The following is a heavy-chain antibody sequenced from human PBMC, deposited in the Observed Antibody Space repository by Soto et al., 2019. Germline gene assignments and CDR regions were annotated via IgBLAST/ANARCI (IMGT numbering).Heavy chain of an antibody. CDR3: ATGGWLDD. CDR1: GFTFSTYM. V-gene: IGHV3-23*01. J-gene: IGHJ4*02. CDR2: ISSSGDAT. Sequence: EVHLLESGGDLVQPGGSLRLSCAASGFTFSTYMMTWVRQAPGTGLEWVASISSSGDATYYSDYVKGRFTISRDNSKNTVFLHMISLRAEDTELYYCATGGWLDDWGPGTLVLVSS. D-gene: IGHD3-16*01.